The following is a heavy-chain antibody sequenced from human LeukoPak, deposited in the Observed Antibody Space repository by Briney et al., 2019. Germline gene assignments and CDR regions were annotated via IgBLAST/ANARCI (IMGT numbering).Heavy chain of an antibody. CDR2: IYYSGST. CDR3: ARGPHSSSWFDP. J-gene: IGHJ5*02. CDR1: GGSISSYY. V-gene: IGHV4-59*12. D-gene: IGHD6-13*01. Sequence: PSETLSLTCTVSGGSISSYYWSWIRQPPGKGLEWIGYIYYSGSTNYNPSLKSRVTISVDTSKNQFSLKLSSVTAADTAVYYCARGPHSSSWFDPWGQGTLVTVSS.